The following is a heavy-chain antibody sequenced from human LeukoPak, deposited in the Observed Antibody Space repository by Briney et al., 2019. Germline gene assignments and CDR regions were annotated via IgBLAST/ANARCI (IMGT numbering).Heavy chain of an antibody. CDR1: GFTFSSYA. V-gene: IGHV3-23*01. CDR2: ICGSGGST. Sequence: GGSLRLSCAASGFTFSSYAMSWVRQAPGKGLEWVSAICGSGGSTYYADSVKGRFTISRDNSKNTLYLQMNSLRAEDAAVYYCAKDHPHYYDSSGYPYYFDYWGQGTLVTVSS. J-gene: IGHJ4*02. CDR3: AKDHPHYYDSSGYPYYFDY. D-gene: IGHD3-22*01.